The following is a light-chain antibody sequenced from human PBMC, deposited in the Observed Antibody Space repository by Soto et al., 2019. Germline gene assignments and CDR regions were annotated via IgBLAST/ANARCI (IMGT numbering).Light chain of an antibody. CDR2: WAS. V-gene: IGKV4-1*01. CDR1: QSVFYTSNNKNY. CDR3: QQYYSTPLT. J-gene: IGKJ4*01. Sequence: DIVMTQSPDYLAVSLGEGATINCRSSQSVFYTSNNKNYLAWYQQRPGQPPKLLLYWASNRESGVPDRFSGSGSGTDFTLTISSLQPEDVALYFCQQYYSTPLTLGGGTKVEIK.